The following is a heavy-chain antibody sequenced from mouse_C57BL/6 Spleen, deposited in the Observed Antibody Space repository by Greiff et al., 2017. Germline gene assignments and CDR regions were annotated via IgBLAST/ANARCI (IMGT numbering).Heavy chain of an antibody. Sequence: VMLVESGAELVKPGASVKLSCKASGYTFTEYTIHWVKQRSGQGLEWIGWFYPGSGSIKYNEKFKDKATLTADKSSSTVYMELSRLTSEDSAVYFCARHEAPSFITSPWFAYWGQGTLVTVSA. CDR3: ARHEAPSFITSPWFAY. D-gene: IGHD1-1*01. CDR1: GYTFTEYT. V-gene: IGHV1-62-2*01. J-gene: IGHJ3*01. CDR2: FYPGSGSI.